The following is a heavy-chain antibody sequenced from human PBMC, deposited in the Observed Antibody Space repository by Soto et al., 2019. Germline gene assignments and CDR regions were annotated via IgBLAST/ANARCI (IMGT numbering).Heavy chain of an antibody. CDR3: ARDKLGLDL. J-gene: IGHJ5*02. D-gene: IGHD3-16*01. V-gene: IGHV4-61*01. CDR2: ISSSGST. CDR1: GGSVSRGCHS. Sequence: SETLSLTCDVSGGSVSRGCHSWTWVRQSRENGLQSIGYISSSGSTNYNPSLESRVTISVDTSKNQCSLRLTSVTAADTAVYYCARDKLGLDLWGQGALVTVSS.